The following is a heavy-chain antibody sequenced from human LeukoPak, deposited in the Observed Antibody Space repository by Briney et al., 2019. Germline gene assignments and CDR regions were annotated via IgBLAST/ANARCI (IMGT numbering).Heavy chain of an antibody. J-gene: IGHJ2*01. CDR3: ASSYCSGGSCYSNLNWYFDL. CDR1: GGSISSYY. CDR2: IYYSGST. V-gene: IGHV4-59*01. D-gene: IGHD2-15*01. Sequence: SETLSLTCTVSGGSISSYYWSWIRQPTGKGLEWIGYIYYSGSTNYNPSLKSRVTISVDTSKNQFSLKLSSVTAADAAVYYCASSYCSGGSCYSNLNWYFDLWGRGTLVTVSS.